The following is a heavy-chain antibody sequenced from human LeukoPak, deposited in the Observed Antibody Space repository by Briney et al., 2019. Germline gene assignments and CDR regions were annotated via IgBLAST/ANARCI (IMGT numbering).Heavy chain of an antibody. CDR2: MNPDSGNT. CDR3: ARGQIVYSFDRSGYFDY. Sequence: ASVKVSCKASGYTFTSYGINWVRQATGQGPEWMGWMNPDSGNTGYAQQFQGRVTMTRNTSISTAYMELSSLRSEDTAVYYCARGQIVYSFDRSGYFDYWGQGNLVTVSS. V-gene: IGHV1-8*01. J-gene: IGHJ4*02. D-gene: IGHD3-22*01. CDR1: GYTFTSYG.